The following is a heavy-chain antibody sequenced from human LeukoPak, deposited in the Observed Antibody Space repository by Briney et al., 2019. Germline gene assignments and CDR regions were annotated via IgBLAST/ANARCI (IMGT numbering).Heavy chain of an antibody. Sequence: GESLKISCKASGYSLSTYWIGWVRQMPGKGLEWMGIIYPGDSDTRYSPSFQGQVTFSADKSISTAYLHWSSLKASDTAMYYCARQGASIFDYWGQGTLVTVSS. CDR2: IYPGDSDT. CDR1: GYSLSTYW. V-gene: IGHV5-51*01. D-gene: IGHD4/OR15-4a*01. J-gene: IGHJ4*02. CDR3: ARQGASIFDY.